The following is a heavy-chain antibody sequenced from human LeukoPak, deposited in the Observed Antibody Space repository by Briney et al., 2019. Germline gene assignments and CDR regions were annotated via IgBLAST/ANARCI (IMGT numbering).Heavy chain of an antibody. CDR3: ARDLGGSLPLFDY. D-gene: IGHD1-26*01. Sequence: SETLSLTCTVSGGSISSSSYYWGWIRQPPGKGLEWIGSIYYSGSTYYNPSLKSRVTISVDTSKNQFSLKLSSVTAADTAVYYCARDLGGSLPLFDYWGQGTLVTVSS. CDR2: IYYSGST. CDR1: GGSISSSSYY. J-gene: IGHJ4*02. V-gene: IGHV4-39*07.